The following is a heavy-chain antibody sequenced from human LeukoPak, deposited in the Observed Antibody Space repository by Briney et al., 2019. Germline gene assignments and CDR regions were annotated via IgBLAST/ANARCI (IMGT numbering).Heavy chain of an antibody. D-gene: IGHD3-22*01. CDR1: GFTFSDYY. V-gene: IGHV3-11*04. CDR2: ISSSGINT. CDR3: VKGGSRYNSGYYYLSYYFDY. Sequence: GGSLRLSCAASGFTFSDYYMSWIRQAPGKRLEWVSYISSSGINTHYADSVKGRFTISKDNAKNSVYLQMNSLSVEDTAMFYCVKGGSRYNSGYYYLSYYFDYWGQGIMVTVSS. J-gene: IGHJ4*02.